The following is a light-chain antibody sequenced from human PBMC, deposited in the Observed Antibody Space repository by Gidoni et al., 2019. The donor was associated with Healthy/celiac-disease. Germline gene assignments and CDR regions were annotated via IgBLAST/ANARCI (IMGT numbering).Light chain of an antibody. CDR3: CSYAGSSPHVV. Sequence: QSALPQPASVSGSPGQSITISCTGTRSAVGSYNLVSWYQQHPGKAPKLMIYEFSKRPSGVSNRFSGSKSGNTASLTISGLQAEDEADYYCCSYAGSSPHVVFGGGTKLTVL. CDR1: RSAVGSYNL. V-gene: IGLV2-23*02. CDR2: EFS. J-gene: IGLJ2*01.